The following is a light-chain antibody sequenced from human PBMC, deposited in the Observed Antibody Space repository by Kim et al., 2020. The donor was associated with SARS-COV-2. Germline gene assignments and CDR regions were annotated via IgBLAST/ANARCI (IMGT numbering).Light chain of an antibody. Sequence: PGERATLSSRASHSVINSLAWYQQKSGQAPRLLMYDASIRASGVPARFSGSGSGTDFTLIISSLEAEDFAVYFCQQRRDWPITFGQGTRLEIK. CDR3: QQRRDWPIT. V-gene: IGKV3-11*01. CDR2: DAS. CDR1: HSVINS. J-gene: IGKJ5*01.